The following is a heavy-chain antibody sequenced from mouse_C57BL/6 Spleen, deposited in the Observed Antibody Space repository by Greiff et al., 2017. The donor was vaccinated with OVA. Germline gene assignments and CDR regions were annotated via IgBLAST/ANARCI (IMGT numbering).Heavy chain of an antibody. Sequence: EVTLVESGGGLVKPGGSLKLSCAASGFTFSSYAMSWVRQTPEKRLEWVATISDGGSYTYYPDNVKGRFTISRDNAKNNLYLQMSHLKSEDTAMYYCARDGYDYDVRKFAYWGQGTLVTVSA. V-gene: IGHV5-4*01. D-gene: IGHD2-4*01. J-gene: IGHJ3*01. CDR3: ARDGYDYDVRKFAY. CDR1: GFTFSSYA. CDR2: ISDGGSYT.